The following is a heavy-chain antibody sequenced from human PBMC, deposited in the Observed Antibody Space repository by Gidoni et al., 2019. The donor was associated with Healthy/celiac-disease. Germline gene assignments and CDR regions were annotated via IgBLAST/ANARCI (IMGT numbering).Heavy chain of an antibody. J-gene: IGHJ5*02. Sequence: EVQLVQSGAEVTKPGESLKISCKGSGYSFTSYWLGWVRQMPGKGLEWMGIIYSGDSDTRYSPSFQGQVTISADKSISTAYLQWSSLKASDTAMYYCARRPYLTTLNNWFDPWGQGTLVTVSS. CDR3: ARRPYLTTLNNWFDP. D-gene: IGHD1-1*01. CDR2: IYSGDSDT. V-gene: IGHV5-51*01. CDR1: GYSFTSYW.